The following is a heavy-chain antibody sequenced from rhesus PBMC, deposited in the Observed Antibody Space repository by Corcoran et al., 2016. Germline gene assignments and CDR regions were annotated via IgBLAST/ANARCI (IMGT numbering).Heavy chain of an antibody. Sequence: QVTLKESGPALVKPTQTLTVTCTFSGFSLRTSGMGVGGIRQPPGTALEGLASIYWDDDKYYSTSLKSKLTISKDTSKNQVVLTMTNMDPVDTATYYCARSHPRDEDDYGYYFDYWGQGVLVTVSS. D-gene: IGHD3-9*01. CDR1: GFSLRTSGMG. CDR3: ARSHPRDEDDYGYYFDY. CDR2: IYWDDDK. J-gene: IGHJ4*01. V-gene: IGHV2S1*01.